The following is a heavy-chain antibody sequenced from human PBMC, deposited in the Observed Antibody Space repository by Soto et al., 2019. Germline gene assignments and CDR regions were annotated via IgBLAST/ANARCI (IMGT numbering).Heavy chain of an antibody. J-gene: IGHJ3*02. Sequence: SETLSLTCTVSGGSISSSSYYWGWIRQPPGKGLEWIGSIYYSGSTYYNPSLKSRVTLSVDTSKNQFSLKLSSVTAADTAVYYCARLPTEHDFWSAADAFDIWGQGTMVTVS. CDR1: GGSISSSSYY. CDR3: ARLPTEHDFWSAADAFDI. V-gene: IGHV4-39*01. D-gene: IGHD3-3*01. CDR2: IYYSGST.